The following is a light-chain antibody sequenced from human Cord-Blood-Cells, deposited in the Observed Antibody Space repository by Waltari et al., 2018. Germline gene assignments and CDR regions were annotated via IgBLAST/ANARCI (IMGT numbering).Light chain of an antibody. J-gene: IGKJ4*01. V-gene: IGKV1-39*01. CDR2: AAS. CDR3: QQSYSTLT. Sequence: DIQMTQSPSSLSASVGDRVTITCRASQSISSYLNCYQQKPGKAPKLLIYAASSLQSGVPSRVSGSGSGTDFTLTISSLQPEYFATYYCQQSYSTLTFGGGTKVEIK. CDR1: QSISSY.